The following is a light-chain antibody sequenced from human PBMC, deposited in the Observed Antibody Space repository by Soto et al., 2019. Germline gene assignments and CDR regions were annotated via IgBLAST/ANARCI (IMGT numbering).Light chain of an antibody. V-gene: IGKV1-39*01. J-gene: IGKJ1*01. CDR1: QGISTY. CDR3: QQSYSTTWT. CDR2: AAS. Sequence: DIQMTQSPSSLSASVGDRVTITCRASQGISTYLNWYQQKPGKAPNLLIYAASSLQSGVPSRFSGSGSETDFTLTISSLQPEDFATYSCQQSYSTTWTFGQGTQVEIK.